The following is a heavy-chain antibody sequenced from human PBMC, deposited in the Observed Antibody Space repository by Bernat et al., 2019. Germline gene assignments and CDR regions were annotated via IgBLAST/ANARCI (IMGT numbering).Heavy chain of an antibody. CDR1: GFTFSSYA. CDR3: ARDIAAAGIYYYYGMDV. J-gene: IGHJ6*02. Sequence: QVQLVESGGGVVQPGRSLRLSCAASGFTFSSYAMHWVRQAPGKGLEWVAVISYDGSNKYYADSVKGRFTISRDNSKNTLNLQMNSLRAEDTAVYYCARDIAAAGIYYYYGMDVWGQGTTVTVSS. CDR2: ISYDGSNK. V-gene: IGHV3-30-3*01. D-gene: IGHD6-13*01.